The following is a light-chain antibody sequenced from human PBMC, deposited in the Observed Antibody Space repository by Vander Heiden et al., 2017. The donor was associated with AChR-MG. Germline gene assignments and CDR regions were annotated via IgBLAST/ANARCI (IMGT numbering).Light chain of an antibody. V-gene: IGKV3-15*01. CDR1: QGISAD. Sequence: EILLTQSPDTLSVSPGERATLSCRASQGISADLAWYQQRPGQAPRLLIYGASIRATDVPVRFSGSGSGTEFTLTISSLQSEDFAVYYCQQYNNRPPWTFGQGTKVEIK. CDR2: GAS. CDR3: QQYNNRPPWT. J-gene: IGKJ1*01.